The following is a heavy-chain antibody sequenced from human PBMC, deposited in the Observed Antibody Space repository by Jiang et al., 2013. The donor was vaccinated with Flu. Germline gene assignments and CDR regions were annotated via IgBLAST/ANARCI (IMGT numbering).Heavy chain of an antibody. Sequence: EWLGRTFYRSKWYNDYAVSVKSRITINPDTSKNQFSLQLNSVTPEDTALYYCARDSRPEGVDYWGQGTLVTVSS. J-gene: IGHJ4*02. D-gene: IGHD1-14*01. CDR3: ARDSRPEGVDY. CDR2: TFYRSKWYN. V-gene: IGHV6-1*01.